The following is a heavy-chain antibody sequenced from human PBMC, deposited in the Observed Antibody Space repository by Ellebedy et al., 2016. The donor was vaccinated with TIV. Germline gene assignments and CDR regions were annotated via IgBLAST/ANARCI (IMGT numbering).Heavy chain of an antibody. CDR2: IYSGVSGGST. V-gene: IGHV3-66*01. D-gene: IGHD2-8*01. Sequence: GESLKISCAASGFSLNVNYMSWVRQAPGKGLEWVSIIYSGVSGGSTYYADSVKGRFTISRDNSKNTLYLQMNSLRVEDTAVYYCTLMVFAIGGLDYWGQGTLVTVSS. CDR1: GFSLNVNY. CDR3: TLMVFAIGGLDY. J-gene: IGHJ4*02.